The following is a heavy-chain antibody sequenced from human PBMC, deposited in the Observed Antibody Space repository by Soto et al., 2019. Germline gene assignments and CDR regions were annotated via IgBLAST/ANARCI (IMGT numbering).Heavy chain of an antibody. D-gene: IGHD2-21*02. J-gene: IGHJ6*02. CDR1: GGSISGDYYH. Sequence: QVQLQQSGPGLVKPSQTLSLTCTVSGGSISGDYYHWTWIRQSPGKGREWIGYIHFSGSVLYNPSFKGRPTISLDTSKNQFSLHLRSVTAADTAVYFCAREDDGGDRDYYGLDVWGQGTTVTVSS. CDR2: IHFSGSV. CDR3: AREDDGGDRDYYGLDV. V-gene: IGHV4-30-4*08.